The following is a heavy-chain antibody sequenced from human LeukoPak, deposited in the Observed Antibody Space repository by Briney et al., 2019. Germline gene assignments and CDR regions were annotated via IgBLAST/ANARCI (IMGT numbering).Heavy chain of an antibody. CDR2: IKQDGSEK. Sequence: GGSLRLSCAASGFTFSSYWMSWVRQAPGKGLEWVANIKQDGSEKYYVDSVKGRFTISRDNSKNTVYLQMNSLRAEDTAVYYCAKDLTMIRGIRPYYNYFGMDVWGRGTTVTVSS. CDR3: AKDLTMIRGIRPYYNYFGMDV. J-gene: IGHJ6*02. CDR1: GFTFSSYW. D-gene: IGHD3-10*01. V-gene: IGHV3-7*03.